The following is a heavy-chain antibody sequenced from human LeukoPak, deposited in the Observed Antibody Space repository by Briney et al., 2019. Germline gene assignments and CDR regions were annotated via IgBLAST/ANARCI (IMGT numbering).Heavy chain of an antibody. CDR3: ARDRAIFGVVHDAFDI. CDR2: ISSSSSTI. J-gene: IGHJ3*02. V-gene: IGHV3-48*01. D-gene: IGHD3-3*01. Sequence: GGSLRLSCAASGFTFSSYAMSWVRQAPGKGLEWVSYISSSSSTIYYADSVKGRFTISRDNAKNSLYLQMNSLRAEDTAVYYCARDRAIFGVVHDAFDIWGQGTMVTVSS. CDR1: GFTFSSYA.